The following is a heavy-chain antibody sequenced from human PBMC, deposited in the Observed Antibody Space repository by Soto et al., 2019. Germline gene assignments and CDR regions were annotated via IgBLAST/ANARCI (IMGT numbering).Heavy chain of an antibody. CDR3: AREGVASYYYYGMDV. CDR1: GYTFTRSG. Sequence: QLVQSGAEVKKPGASVKVSCKASGYTFTRSGISWVRQAPGQGLAWMGRISTYNGDTNYAQTFQGRVTITTDTPTSTVHMEVRSLRSDDTAVYYWAREGVASYYYYGMDVWGQGTPVTVSS. V-gene: IGHV1-18*01. J-gene: IGHJ6*02. D-gene: IGHD5-12*01. CDR2: ISTYNGDT.